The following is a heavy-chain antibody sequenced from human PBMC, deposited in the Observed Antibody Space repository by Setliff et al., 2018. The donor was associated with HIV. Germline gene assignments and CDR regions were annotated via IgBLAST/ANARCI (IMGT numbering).Heavy chain of an antibody. D-gene: IGHD3-16*01. CDR2: IYYHGST. CDR3: VNPSGAMGDFDS. CDR1: GGSISSTNYF. V-gene: IGHV4-39*01. Sequence: SETLSLTCTVSGGSISSTNYFWGWIRQPPGKGLEWIGTIYYHGSTYYNPSLKSRVTISIDTSKNQFSLQLTSVTAAETAVYYCVNPSGAMGDFDSWGQGTLVTVSS. J-gene: IGHJ4*02.